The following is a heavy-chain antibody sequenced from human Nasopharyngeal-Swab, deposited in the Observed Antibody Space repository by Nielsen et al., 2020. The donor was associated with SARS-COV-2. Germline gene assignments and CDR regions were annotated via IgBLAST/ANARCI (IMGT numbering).Heavy chain of an antibody. Sequence: GGSLRLSCKASGYIFPSYWIGWVRQMPGKGLEWMGIIFPDDSDTKYSPSFEGQVTISADKSINTAYLQWSSLKASDTAIYYCARQGTYFFDSGSLDYWGQGTQVTVSS. J-gene: IGHJ4*02. CDR2: IFPDDSDT. D-gene: IGHD3-10*01. V-gene: IGHV5-51*01. CDR1: GYIFPSYW. CDR3: ARQGTYFFDSGSLDY.